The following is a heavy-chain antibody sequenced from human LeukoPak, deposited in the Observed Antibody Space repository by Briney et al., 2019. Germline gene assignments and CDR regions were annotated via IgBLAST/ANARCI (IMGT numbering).Heavy chain of an antibody. CDR1: GGSFSGYY. V-gene: IGHV4-34*01. Sequence: SETLSLTCAVYGGSFSGYYWSWIRQPPGKGLEWIGEINHSGSTNYNPSLKGRVTISVDTSKNQFSLKLSSVTAADTAVYYCARRTRHYYDSRGAFDYWGQGTLVTVSS. J-gene: IGHJ4*02. CDR3: ARRTRHYYDSRGAFDY. CDR2: INHSGST. D-gene: IGHD3-22*01.